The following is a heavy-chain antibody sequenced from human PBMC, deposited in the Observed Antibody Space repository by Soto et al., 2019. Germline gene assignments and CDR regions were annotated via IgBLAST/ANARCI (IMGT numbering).Heavy chain of an antibody. CDR3: ASYRRIYYGAFDI. J-gene: IGHJ3*02. CDR2: IYSGGST. D-gene: IGHD1-26*01. Sequence: EVQLVETGGGLIQPGGSLRLSCAASGFTVSSNYMSWVRQAPGKGLEWVSVIYSGGSTYYADSVKGRFTISRDNSKNTLYLQMNSLRAEDTAVYYCASYRRIYYGAFDIWGQGTMVTFSS. CDR1: GFTVSSNY. V-gene: IGHV3-53*02.